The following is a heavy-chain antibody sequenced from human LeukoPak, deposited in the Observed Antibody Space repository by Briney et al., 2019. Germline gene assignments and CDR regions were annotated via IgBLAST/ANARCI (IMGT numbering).Heavy chain of an antibody. V-gene: IGHV3-23*01. Sequence: SGGSLRLSCAASGFTFSSYAMSWVRQAPGKGLEWVSAISGSGGSTYYADSVKGRFTISRDNSKNTLYLQMNSLRAEDTAVYYCAKDGHWWQQLALYYFDYWGQGTLVTVSS. CDR2: ISGSGGST. CDR1: GFTFSSYA. CDR3: AKDGHWWQQLALYYFDY. D-gene: IGHD6-13*01. J-gene: IGHJ4*02.